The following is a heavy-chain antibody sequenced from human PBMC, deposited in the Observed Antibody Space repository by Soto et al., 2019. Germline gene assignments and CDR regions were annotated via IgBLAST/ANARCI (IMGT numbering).Heavy chain of an antibody. V-gene: IGHV1-69*01. Sequence: QVQLVQSGAEVKKPGSSVKVSCKASGGTFSSYTISWVRQAPGQGLEWMGGIIPIFGTANYAQKFQGRVTITADESTSAAYMELSSMRSEDTAVYYCATQAPYYYDSSGYQTWGQGTLVTVSS. CDR1: GGTFSSYT. CDR2: IIPIFGTA. CDR3: ATQAPYYYDSSGYQT. D-gene: IGHD3-22*01. J-gene: IGHJ4*02.